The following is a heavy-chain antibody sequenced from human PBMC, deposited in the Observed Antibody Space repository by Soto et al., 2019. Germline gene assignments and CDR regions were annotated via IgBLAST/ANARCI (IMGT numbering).Heavy chain of an antibody. CDR1: GYTFTVYG. CDR3: ARDDCSGGSCYYDY. CDR2: ISAHNGKT. J-gene: IGHJ4*02. D-gene: IGHD2-15*01. Sequence: ASVKVSCKASGYTFTVYGISLVRQAPGQGLEWMVWISAHNGKTDYAQKFQGRVTMTTDTSTSTAYMELRSLRSDDTAVYYCARDDCSGGSCYYDYWGQGTLVTVSS. V-gene: IGHV1-18*01.